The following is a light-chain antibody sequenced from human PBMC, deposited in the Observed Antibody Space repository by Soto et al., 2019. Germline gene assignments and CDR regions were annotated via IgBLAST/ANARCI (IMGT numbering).Light chain of an antibody. J-gene: IGKJ2*03. Sequence: AIRMTQSPSSLSGSTGDTVIISCGASQDISDYVAWYQHKPGRAPKLLIYGASTLQSGVPPRFSGSGSETEFMLTISRLQSEDFATYYCQQYYSSYSFGQGTKVEIK. CDR1: QDISDY. CDR3: QQYYSSYS. CDR2: GAS. V-gene: IGKV1-8*01.